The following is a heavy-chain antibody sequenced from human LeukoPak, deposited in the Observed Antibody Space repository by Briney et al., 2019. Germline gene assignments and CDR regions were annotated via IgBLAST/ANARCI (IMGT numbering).Heavy chain of an antibody. D-gene: IGHD1-26*01. V-gene: IGHV3-23*01. CDR3: AKDTVISSIVGATGYFDY. Sequence: GGSLRLSCAASGFTFSSYAMSWVRQAPGKGLEWVSAISGSGGSTYYADSVKGRFTISRDNSKNTLYLQMNSLRAEDTAVYYCAKDTVISSIVGATGYFDYWGQGTLVTVSS. CDR1: GFTFSSYA. CDR2: ISGSGGST. J-gene: IGHJ4*02.